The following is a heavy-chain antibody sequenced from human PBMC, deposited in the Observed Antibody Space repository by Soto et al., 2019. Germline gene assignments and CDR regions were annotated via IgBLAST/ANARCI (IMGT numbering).Heavy chain of an antibody. CDR2: ISYDGSNK. Sequence: QVQLVESGGGVVQPGRSLRLSCAASGFTFSSYGMHWVRQAPGKGLEWVAVISYDGSNKFYVDSVKGRFTTSRDNSKNTLYLQMNSLRAEDTGFYYCAKDGGRALDYWGQGTLVTVSS. J-gene: IGHJ4*02. CDR1: GFTFSSYG. V-gene: IGHV3-30*18. D-gene: IGHD1-26*01. CDR3: AKDGGRALDY.